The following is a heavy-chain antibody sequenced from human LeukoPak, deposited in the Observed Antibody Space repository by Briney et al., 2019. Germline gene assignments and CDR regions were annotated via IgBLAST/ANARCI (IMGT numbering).Heavy chain of an antibody. CDR1: GFTFSSYW. CDR2: IYSGGST. J-gene: IGHJ2*01. D-gene: IGHD6-13*01. CDR3: ARQGSSYWYFDL. V-gene: IGHV3-66*04. Sequence: GGSLRLSCAASGFTFSSYWMSWVRQAPGKGLEWVSVIYSGGSTYHADSVKGRFTISRDNSKNTLYLQMNSLRAEDTAVYYCARQGSSYWYFDLWGRGTLVTVSS.